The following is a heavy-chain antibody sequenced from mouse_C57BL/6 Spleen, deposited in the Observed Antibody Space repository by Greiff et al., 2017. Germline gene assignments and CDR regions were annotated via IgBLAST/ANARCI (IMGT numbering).Heavy chain of an antibody. D-gene: IGHD1-1*02. V-gene: IGHV1-63*01. CDR2: IYPGGGYT. J-gene: IGHJ2*01. Sequence: QVQLQQSGAELVRPGTSVKMSCKASGYTFTNYWIGWAKQRPGHGLEWIGDIYPGGGYTNYNEKFKGKATLTADKSSSTAYMQFSSLTSEDSAIYYCARRGGYNPLYFDYWGQGTTLTVSS. CDR3: ARRGGYNPLYFDY. CDR1: GYTFTNYW.